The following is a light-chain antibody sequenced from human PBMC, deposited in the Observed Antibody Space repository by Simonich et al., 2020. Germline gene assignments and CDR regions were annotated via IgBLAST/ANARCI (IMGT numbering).Light chain of an antibody. V-gene: IGKV4-1*01. Sequence: DIVMTQSPDSLAVSLGERATINCKSSQSVLYSSNNKNYLAWYQQKPGQPPKLLIYWASTREAGVPDRFSGSGSGTDFTLTISSLQAEDVAVYCWPADYGMSRTFGQGPKVE. CDR1: QSVLYSSNNKNY. CDR2: WAS. J-gene: IGKJ1*01. CDR3: PADYGMSRT.